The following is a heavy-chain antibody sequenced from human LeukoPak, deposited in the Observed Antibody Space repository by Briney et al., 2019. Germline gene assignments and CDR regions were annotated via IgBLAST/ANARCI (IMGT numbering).Heavy chain of an antibody. CDR2: ISGSGGST. V-gene: IGHV3-23*01. D-gene: IGHD2-21*02. CDR3: TKEPLYCGGDCYEPFDY. J-gene: IGHJ4*02. CDR1: GFTFSSYA. Sequence: GGSLRLSCAASGFTFSSYAMSWVRQAPGKGLEWVSAISGSGGSTDYADSVKGRFTISRDNSKNTLYLQMKSLRAEDTAVYYCTKEPLYCGGDCYEPFDYWGQGTLVTVSS.